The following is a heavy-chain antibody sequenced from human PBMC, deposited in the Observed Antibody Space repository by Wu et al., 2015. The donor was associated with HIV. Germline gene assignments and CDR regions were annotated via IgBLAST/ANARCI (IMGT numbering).Heavy chain of an antibody. D-gene: IGHD3-9*01. V-gene: IGHV1-2*02. CDR1: GYTFTGYY. CDR2: TNPNSGGT. J-gene: IGHJ4*02. Sequence: QLQLVQSGAEMKKPGASVKVSCKASGYTFTGYYMHWLRQAPGQGLEWMGWTNPNSGGTNYAQKFQGRVTLTRDTSITTAYMEMSGLRSDDTAVYYCARDYYDVLTTYSHYFFDLWGQGTLVTVSS. CDR3: ARDYYDVLTTYSHYFFDL.